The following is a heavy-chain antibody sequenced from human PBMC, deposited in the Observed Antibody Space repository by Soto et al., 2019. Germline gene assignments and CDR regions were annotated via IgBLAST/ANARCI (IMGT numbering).Heavy chain of an antibody. CDR3: ARDQALSPMDV. V-gene: IGHV3-48*02. CDR2: ISSGSSTI. Sequence: GGSLRLSCAASGFTFSSYSMNWVRQAPGKGLEWVSYISSGSSTIYYAGSVKGRFTISRDNAKNSLYLQVNSLRDEDTAVYYCARDQALSPMDVWGQGTTVTVSS. CDR1: GFTFSSYS. J-gene: IGHJ6*02.